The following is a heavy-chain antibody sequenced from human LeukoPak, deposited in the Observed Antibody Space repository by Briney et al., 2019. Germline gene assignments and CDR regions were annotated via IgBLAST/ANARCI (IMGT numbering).Heavy chain of an antibody. D-gene: IGHD6-6*01. V-gene: IGHV3-23*01. CDR3: AKDYPSSLVDY. J-gene: IGHJ4*02. CDR2: ISDSGGST. Sequence: PGGSLRLSCAASGFTFSTYAMSWVRQAPGKGLEWVSAISDSGGSTYHVDSVKGRFTISRDNSKNTLYLQMNSLRAEDTAVYYCAKDYPSSLVDYWGQGTLVTVSS. CDR1: GFTFSTYA.